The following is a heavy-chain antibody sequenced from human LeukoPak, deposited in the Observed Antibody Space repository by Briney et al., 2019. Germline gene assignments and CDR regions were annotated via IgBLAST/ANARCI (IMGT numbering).Heavy chain of an antibody. CDR3: AGRPTGYSSGYIH. CDR1: GITLSNYA. CDR2: ISGSAHKI. J-gene: IGHJ4*02. D-gene: IGHD5-18*01. V-gene: IGHV3-23*01. Sequence: GGSLRLSCVASGITLSNYAVSWVRQARERGVDWVSVISGSAHKILYADSVKGRFTISRDNSENIVYLQMNNLRVEDTAVYYCAGRPTGYSSGYIHWGQGTLDTVSS.